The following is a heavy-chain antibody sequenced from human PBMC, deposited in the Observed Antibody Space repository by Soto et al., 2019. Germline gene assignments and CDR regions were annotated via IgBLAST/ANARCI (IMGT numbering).Heavy chain of an antibody. CDR3: ARGPWSGYYRFDY. CDR1: GFTFSSYW. V-gene: IGHV3-7*03. J-gene: IGHJ4*02. CDR2: IKQDGSEK. D-gene: IGHD3-3*01. Sequence: EVQLVESGGGLVQPGGSLRLSCAASGFTFSSYWMSWVRQAPGKGLEWVANIKQDGSEKYYVDSAKGRFTISRDNAKNSLYLQMNSLRAEDTAVYYCARGPWSGYYRFDYWGQGTLVTVSS.